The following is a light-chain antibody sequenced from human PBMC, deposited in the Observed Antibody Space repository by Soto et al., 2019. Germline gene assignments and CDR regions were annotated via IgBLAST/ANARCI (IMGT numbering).Light chain of an antibody. CDR3: QQSYSIPIT. V-gene: IGKV1-39*01. CDR2: AAS. CDR1: QSTSSF. Sequence: DIQMTQSPSVLSASVGDRVTITCRASQSTSSFLNWYQQKPGKAPELLIYAASSLQSGVPSRFSGSGSGTDFALTINSLQPEDFATYYCQQSYSIPITFGQGTQLEIK. J-gene: IGKJ5*01.